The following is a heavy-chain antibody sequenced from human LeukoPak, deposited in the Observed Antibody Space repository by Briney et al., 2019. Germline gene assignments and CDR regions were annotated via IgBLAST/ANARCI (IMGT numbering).Heavy chain of an antibody. J-gene: IGHJ3*02. CDR2: IYDSGST. D-gene: IGHD3-22*01. CDR3: ASLTTADAFDI. Sequence: SETLSLTCTVSGGSISSYYWSWIRQPPGKGLEWIGYIYDSGSTNYYPSLKSRVTISVDTSKNQFSLKLSSVTAADTAVFYCASLTTADAFDIWGQGTTVTISS. CDR1: GGSISSYY. V-gene: IGHV4-59*01.